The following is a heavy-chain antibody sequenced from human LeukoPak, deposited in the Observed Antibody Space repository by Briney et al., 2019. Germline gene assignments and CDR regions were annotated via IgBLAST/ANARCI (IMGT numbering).Heavy chain of an antibody. J-gene: IGHJ6*03. CDR2: ICTSGST. CDR1: GGSISSYC. Sequence: SETLSLTCTVSGGSISSYCWSWIRQPAGKGLEWIGRICTSGSTNYNPSLRSRVTMSVDTSKNQFSLKLSSVTAADTAVYYCARLCVEMATIYPPDYYYMDVWGKGSTVTVSS. D-gene: IGHD5-24*01. V-gene: IGHV4-4*07. CDR3: ARLCVEMATIYPPDYYYMDV.